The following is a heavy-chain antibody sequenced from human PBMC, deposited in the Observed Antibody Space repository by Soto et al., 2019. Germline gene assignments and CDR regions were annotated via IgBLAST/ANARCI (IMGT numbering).Heavy chain of an antibody. J-gene: IGHJ2*01. V-gene: IGHV3-23*01. D-gene: IGHD4-4*01. Sequence: EVQLLESGGGLVQPGGSLRLSCAASGFTFSSYAMYWVRQAPGKGLEWVSVISGSGGSTYYADSVKGRFTISRDNSKSTLYLQMNSLRAEDTAVYYCAKDESRRNQRYFDLWGRGTLVTVSS. CDR3: AKDESRRNQRYFDL. CDR1: GFTFSSYA. CDR2: ISGSGGST.